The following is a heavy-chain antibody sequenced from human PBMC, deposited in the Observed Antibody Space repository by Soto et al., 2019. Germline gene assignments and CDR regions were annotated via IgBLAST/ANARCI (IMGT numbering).Heavy chain of an antibody. CDR3: PKARYDYSGSGSYYGMEV. CDR1: GFDFDEYS. CDR2: ISWNSGSI. Sequence: SLRLSCVTSGFDFDEYSMHLVRQAPGKGLEWVAAISWNSGSIGYADSVKCRSTISRDNVKNSLYLQMNSLGSEDTALYYCPKARYDYSGSGSYYGMEVWGKGTTVTVSS. D-gene: IGHD3-10*01. V-gene: IGHV3-9*01. J-gene: IGHJ6*04.